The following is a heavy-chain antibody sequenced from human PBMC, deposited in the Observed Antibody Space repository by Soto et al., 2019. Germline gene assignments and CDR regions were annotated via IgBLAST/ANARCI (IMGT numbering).Heavy chain of an antibody. J-gene: IGHJ6*02. D-gene: IGHD2-2*01. Sequence: QVQLVQSGAEVKKPGASVKVSCKASGYTFTSYAMHWVRQAPGQRLEWMGWINAGNANTKYSQKCQGRVTITRDTSESTDYMELRSRRSEDKAVYYCAGGGVPAAMGWYYYGMDVWGQGTTVTVSS. CDR1: GYTFTSYA. CDR3: AGGGVPAAMGWYYYGMDV. V-gene: IGHV1-3*01. CDR2: INAGNANT.